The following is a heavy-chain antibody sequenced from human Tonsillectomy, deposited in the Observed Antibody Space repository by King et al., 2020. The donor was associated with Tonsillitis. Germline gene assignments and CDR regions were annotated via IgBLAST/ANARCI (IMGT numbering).Heavy chain of an antibody. CDR1: GYNLASYW. Sequence: VQLVQSGAEVKKPGESLKISCKGSGYNLASYWIDWGRQMPGKGLESMGIIYPGDSETRYSPSFQGQVTISVDKSISTAYLQWSSLKASDTAMYYCARLVSGGYAQFDYWGQGTLVTVSS. CDR3: ARLVSGGYAQFDY. D-gene: IGHD5-12*01. V-gene: IGHV5-51*03. CDR2: IYPGDSET. J-gene: IGHJ4*02.